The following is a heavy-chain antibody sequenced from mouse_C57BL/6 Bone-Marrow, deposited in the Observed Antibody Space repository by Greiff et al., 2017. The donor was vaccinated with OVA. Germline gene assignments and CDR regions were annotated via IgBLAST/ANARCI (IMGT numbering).Heavy chain of an antibody. D-gene: IGHD4-1*01. V-gene: IGHV1-81*01. CDR2: IYPRSGNT. CDR1: GYTFTSYG. Sequence: QVQLKESGAELARPGASVKLSCKASGYTFTSYGISWVKQRTGQGLEWIGEIYPRSGNTYYNEKFKGKATLTADKSSSTAYMELRSLTSEDSAVYFCAREGLTGTYFDYWGQGTTLTVSS. J-gene: IGHJ2*01. CDR3: AREGLTGTYFDY.